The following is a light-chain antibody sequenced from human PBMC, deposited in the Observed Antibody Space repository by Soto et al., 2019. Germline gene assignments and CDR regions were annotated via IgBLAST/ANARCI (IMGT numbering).Light chain of an antibody. V-gene: IGLV2-8*01. J-gene: IGLJ1*01. Sequence: QSALTQPASASGSPGQSVTISCTGTSSDVGGYNYVSWYQQHPGKAPKLMIYEVSKRPSGVPDRFSGSKSGNTASLTVSGLQAEDEADYYCSSYAGSNNFVFVTGTKVTVL. CDR1: SSDVGGYNY. CDR3: SSYAGSNNFV. CDR2: EVS.